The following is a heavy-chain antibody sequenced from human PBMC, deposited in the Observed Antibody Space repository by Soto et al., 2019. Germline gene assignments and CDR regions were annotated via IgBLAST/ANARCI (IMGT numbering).Heavy chain of an antibody. D-gene: IGHD1-1*01. CDR1: GFTFSDSY. J-gene: IGHJ6*02. CDR3: ASPNVEAIHYCHGMDV. Sequence: QVQLVESGGGLVKPGGSLRLSCAASGFTFSDSYMAWIRQAPGKGLEYVSYISRDGDSMYYSDSVKGRFTISRDNAKHTLSLQINSLRAEDTAVYYCASPNVEAIHYCHGMDVWGQVTRVTVSS. V-gene: IGHV3-11*01. CDR2: ISRDGDSM.